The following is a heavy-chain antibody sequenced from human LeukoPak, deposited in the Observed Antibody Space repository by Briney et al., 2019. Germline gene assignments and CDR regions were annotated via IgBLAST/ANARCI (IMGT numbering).Heavy chain of an antibody. CDR1: GFTFSNYA. CDR3: AKWGDYDVLTGYYVSDY. V-gene: IGHV3-23*01. D-gene: IGHD3-9*01. Sequence: GASLRLSCVASGFTFSNYAMSWVRQAPGKRLEWVSAITGSGGNTYYADSVKGRFTISRDNSKNTVFLQMNSLRAEDTAVYYCAKWGDYDVLTGYYVSDYWGQGTLVTVSS. J-gene: IGHJ4*02. CDR2: ITGSGGNT.